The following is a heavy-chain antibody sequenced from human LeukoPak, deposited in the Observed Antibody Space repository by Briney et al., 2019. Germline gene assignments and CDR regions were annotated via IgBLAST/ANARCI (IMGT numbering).Heavy chain of an antibody. CDR2: ISSSSSTI. J-gene: IGHJ4*02. CDR3: ARDRGGSYYGSPYYFDY. V-gene: IGHV3-48*02. D-gene: IGHD1-26*01. CDR1: GFTFSSYS. Sequence: GGSLRLSCAAPGFTFSSYSMNWVRQAPGKGLEWVSYISSSSSTIYYADSVKGRFTISRDNAKNSLYLQMNSLRDEDTAVYYCARDRGGSYYGSPYYFDYWGQGTLVTVSS.